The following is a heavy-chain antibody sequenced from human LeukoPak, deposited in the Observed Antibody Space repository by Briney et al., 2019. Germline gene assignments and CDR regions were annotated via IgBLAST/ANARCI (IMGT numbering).Heavy chain of an antibody. CDR3: TMMYCSSSSCSFDY. D-gene: IGHD2-2*01. V-gene: IGHV3-73*01. J-gene: IGHJ4*02. Sequence: GGSLRLSCAASGFTFSDSDMHWVRQASGKGLEWVGRIRRKANNYATAYAASVKGRFTISRDDSKNTAYLQMNSLKTEDTAVYYCTMMYCSSSSCSFDYWGQGTLVTVSS. CDR1: GFTFSDSD. CDR2: IRRKANNYAT.